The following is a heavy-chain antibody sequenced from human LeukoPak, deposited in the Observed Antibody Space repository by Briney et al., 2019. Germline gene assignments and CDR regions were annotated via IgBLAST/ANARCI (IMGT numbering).Heavy chain of an antibody. J-gene: IGHJ3*01. Sequence: SQTLSLTCTVSGGSISSGGYYWSGIRQPPVKGLEWIGYIYHSGSTYYNPSLKSLVTISVNRSKNQFYMKLSSVTAAETAVYYCERDSPVFGVVAASFALWGQGTMVTVSS. CDR1: GGSISSGGYY. CDR2: IYHSGST. CDR3: ERDSPVFGVVAASFAL. D-gene: IGHD3-3*01. V-gene: IGHV4-30-2*01.